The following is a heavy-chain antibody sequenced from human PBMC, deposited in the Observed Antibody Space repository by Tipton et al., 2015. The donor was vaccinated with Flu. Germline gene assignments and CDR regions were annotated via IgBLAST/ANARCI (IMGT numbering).Heavy chain of an antibody. V-gene: IGHV4-59*01. Sequence: TLSLTCTVSGGSISSYYWSWIRQPPGKGLEWIGYIYYSGSTNYNPSLKSRVTISVDTSKNQLSLKLSSVTAADTAVYYCARDSSGWTHNGMDVWGQGTTVTVSS. D-gene: IGHD6-19*01. CDR3: ARDSSGWTHNGMDV. CDR2: IYYSGST. CDR1: GGSISSYY. J-gene: IGHJ6*02.